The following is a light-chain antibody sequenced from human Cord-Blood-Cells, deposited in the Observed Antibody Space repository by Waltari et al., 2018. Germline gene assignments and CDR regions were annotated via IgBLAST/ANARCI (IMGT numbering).Light chain of an antibody. CDR1: SSNIGAGYY. Sequence: QSVLTQPPSVSGAPGQRATISCTGSSSNIGAGYYVHWYQQLPATAPKLLIYGNSNRPSGVPDRFSGSKSGTSASLAITGLQAEDEADYYCQSYDSSLSGYVFGTGTKVTVL. J-gene: IGLJ1*01. CDR2: GNS. V-gene: IGLV1-40*01. CDR3: QSYDSSLSGYV.